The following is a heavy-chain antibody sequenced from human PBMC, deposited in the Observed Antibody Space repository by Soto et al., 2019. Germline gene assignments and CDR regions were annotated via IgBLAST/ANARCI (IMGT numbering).Heavy chain of an antibody. CDR1: GYSFTTYW. CDR2: IYPRDSDT. V-gene: IGHV5-51*01. J-gene: IGHJ3*02. CDR3: ARGMTPDAFDI. Sequence: GESLKISCKGSGYSFTTYWIAWVRQMPGKGLEWMGIIYPRDSDTRYSPSFQGQVTISADRSINTAYLQWTNLKASDTAMYYCARGMTPDAFDIWGQGTLVTVS.